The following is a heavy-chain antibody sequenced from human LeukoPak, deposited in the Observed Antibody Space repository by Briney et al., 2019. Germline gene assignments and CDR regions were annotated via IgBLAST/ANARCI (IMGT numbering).Heavy chain of an antibody. V-gene: IGHV3-30*18. D-gene: IGHD3-22*01. CDR2: ISYDGSNK. J-gene: IGHJ4*02. Sequence: PGRSLRLSCAASGFTFSSYGMHWVRQAPGKGLEWVAVISYDGSNKYYADSVKGRFTISRDNSENTLYLQMNSLRAEDTAVYYCAKGRYDSSGFNWAAWGQGTLVTVSS. CDR3: AKGRYDSSGFNWAA. CDR1: GFTFSSYG.